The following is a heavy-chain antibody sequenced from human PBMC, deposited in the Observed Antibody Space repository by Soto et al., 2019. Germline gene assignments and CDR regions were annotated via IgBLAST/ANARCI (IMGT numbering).Heavy chain of an antibody. V-gene: IGHV3-53*01. CDR1: GFTVSSNY. CDR2: IYSGGST. CDR3: ARGRFLEWRYGMDV. Sequence: GSLRLSCAASGFTVSSNYMSWVRQAPGKGLEWVSVIYSGGSTYYADSVKGRFTISRDNSKNTLYLQMNSLRAEDTAVYYCARGRFLEWRYGMDVWGQGTTVTVSS. D-gene: IGHD3-3*01. J-gene: IGHJ6*02.